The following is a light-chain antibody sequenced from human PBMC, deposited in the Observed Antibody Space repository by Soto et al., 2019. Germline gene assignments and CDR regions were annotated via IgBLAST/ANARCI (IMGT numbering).Light chain of an antibody. V-gene: IGLV2-11*01. Sequence: QSVLTQPRSVSGSPGQSVTISCTGTSSDVGGYNYVSWYQQHTGKAPKLMISDVSKRPSGVPDRFSGSKSGNTASLTISGLQAEDEANYYCCSSAGSYSVVFGGGTKLTVL. CDR1: SSDVGGYNY. CDR2: DVS. CDR3: CSSAGSYSVV. J-gene: IGLJ2*01.